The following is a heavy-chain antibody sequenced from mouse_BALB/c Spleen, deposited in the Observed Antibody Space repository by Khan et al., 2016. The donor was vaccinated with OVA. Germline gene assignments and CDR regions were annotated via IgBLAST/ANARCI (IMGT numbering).Heavy chain of an antibody. V-gene: IGHV14-3*02. CDR1: GFTIKDTY. CDR2: IDPANGNA. CDR3: APYGNYFDY. Sequence: VQLKESGAELVKPGASVKLSCTPSGFTIKDTYMHWVKQRPEQGLEWIGRIDPANGNANYDPKFQGKATITADTSSNTAYLQLSSLTSEDTAVYYCAPYGNYFDYWGQGTTLTVSS. D-gene: IGHD2-10*02. J-gene: IGHJ2*01.